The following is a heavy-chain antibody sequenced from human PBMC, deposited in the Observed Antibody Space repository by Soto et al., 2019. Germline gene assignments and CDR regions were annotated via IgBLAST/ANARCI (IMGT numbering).Heavy chain of an antibody. V-gene: IGHV1-46*01. D-gene: IGHD5-12*01. Sequence: ASVKVSCKASGYTFTTYSMHWVRQAPGRGLEWMGVVNPSGAATTYAEKFQGRVTMTSDTSMSTVYMELSSLTSEDTAMYYCGRVLGEWLRFVYYYYGMDVWGQGTTVTVSS. CDR1: GYTFTTYS. J-gene: IGHJ6*02. CDR3: GRVLGEWLRFVYYYYGMDV. CDR2: VNPSGAAT.